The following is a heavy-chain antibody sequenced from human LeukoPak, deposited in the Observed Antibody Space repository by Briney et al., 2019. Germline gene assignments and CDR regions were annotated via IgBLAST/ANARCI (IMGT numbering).Heavy chain of an antibody. D-gene: IGHD2-15*01. Sequence: GESLKIPCWGSGYSFPCYWIGLVRQSSGKGLEGMGIIYPGYYDTRYSPSFQGQVTISADKSISNADLQWSSLKASDSAMYYCARLRCGSGSSCYYDYWGQGTLVTVSS. V-gene: IGHV5-51*01. J-gene: IGHJ4*02. CDR2: IYPGYYDT. CDR3: ARLRCGSGSSCYYDY. CDR1: GYSFPCYW.